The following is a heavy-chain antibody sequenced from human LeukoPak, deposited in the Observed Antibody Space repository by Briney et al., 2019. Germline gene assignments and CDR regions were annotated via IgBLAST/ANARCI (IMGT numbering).Heavy chain of an antibody. CDR1: GGSISSGGYS. V-gene: IGHV4-30-2*05. J-gene: IGHJ5*02. CDR3: ARGTTDSIVVVTATYNWFDP. Sequence: SQTLSLTCAVSGGSISSGGYSWSWIRQPPGKGLEWIGYIYHSGSTYYNPSLKSRVTISVDTSKNQFSLKLSSVTAADTAVYYCARGTTDSIVVVTATYNWFDPWGQGTLVTVSS. CDR2: IYHSGST. D-gene: IGHD2-21*02.